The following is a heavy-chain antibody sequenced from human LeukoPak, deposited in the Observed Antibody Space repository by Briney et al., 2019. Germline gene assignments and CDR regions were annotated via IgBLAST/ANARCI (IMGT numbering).Heavy chain of an antibody. CDR1: GGSISSSSYY. V-gene: IGHV4-39*01. CDR2: IYYSGRT. CDR3: ARRSGCSGSSCYSLWFDP. D-gene: IGHD2-15*01. J-gene: IGHJ5*02. Sequence: SETLSLTCTVSGGSISSSSYYWGWIRQPPGKGLEWIGSIYYSGRTYYNPSLKSRVTISVDTSKNQFSLKLSSVTAADTAVYYCARRSGCSGSSCYSLWFDPWGQGTLVTVSS.